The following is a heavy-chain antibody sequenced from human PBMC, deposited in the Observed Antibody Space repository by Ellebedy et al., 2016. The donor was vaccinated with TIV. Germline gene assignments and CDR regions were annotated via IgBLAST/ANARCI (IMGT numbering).Heavy chain of an antibody. V-gene: IGHV3-21*05. J-gene: IGHJ3*02. Sequence: GESLKISXAGSGFSFRTYSMHWVRQAPGKGLEWISYISGRGTTYYADSVKGRFTISRDNAKNSLYLQMNSLRAEDTAVYYCAKGRYYDSSGYYTDSGDAFDIWGQGTMVTVSS. CDR1: GFSFRTYS. CDR3: AKGRYYDSSGYYTDSGDAFDI. CDR2: ISGRGTT. D-gene: IGHD3-22*01.